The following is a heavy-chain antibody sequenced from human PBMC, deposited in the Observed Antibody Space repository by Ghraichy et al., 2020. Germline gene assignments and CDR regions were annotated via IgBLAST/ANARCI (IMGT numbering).Heavy chain of an antibody. Sequence: SQTLSLTCTVSGGSVSSVSYSRIWIRQPPGKGLEWIGYVHYRGSTNYNPSLRSRLTVSVDTSKNQISLNLRSVTAADAAVYYCARATNPNFYSYYAMDVWGQGTTVTVSS. V-gene: IGHV4-61*01. J-gene: IGHJ6*02. CDR2: VHYRGST. CDR3: ARATNPNFYSYYAMDV. CDR1: GGSVSSVSYS. D-gene: IGHD2-8*01.